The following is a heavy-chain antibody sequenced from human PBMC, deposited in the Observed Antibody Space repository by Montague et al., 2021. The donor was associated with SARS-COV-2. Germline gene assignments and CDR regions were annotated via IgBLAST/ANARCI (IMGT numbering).Heavy chain of an antibody. V-gene: IGHV4-59*12. Sequence: SETLSLTCSVSGASMRTYYWTWIRESPGRGLERIGYISNSGITNYNPSLKSRATISLDTSKTQFSLKLTSVTAADTAIYYCARKGSGRSDLAYWGQGTLVTVSS. J-gene: IGHJ4*02. CDR2: ISNSGIT. CDR3: ARKGSGRSDLAY. CDR1: GASMRTYY. D-gene: IGHD1-26*01.